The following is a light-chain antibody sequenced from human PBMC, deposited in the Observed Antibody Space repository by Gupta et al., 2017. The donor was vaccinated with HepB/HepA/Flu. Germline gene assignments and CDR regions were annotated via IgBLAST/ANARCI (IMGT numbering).Light chain of an antibody. CDR3: QQYNKRPLT. CDR2: GAS. J-gene: IGKJ4*01. Sequence: EIVMTQSPATLSVSPGERATLSCRASERIGINLAWYQQKPGQAPRLLIYGASTRATGIPARFSGSGYGTEFSLTISSLQSGDFAVYYCQQYNKRPLTFGGGTKVEIK. V-gene: IGKV3-15*01. CDR1: ERIGIN.